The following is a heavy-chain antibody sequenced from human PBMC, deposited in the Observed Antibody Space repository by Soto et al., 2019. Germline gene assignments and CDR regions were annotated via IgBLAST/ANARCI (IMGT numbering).Heavy chain of an antibody. V-gene: IGHV1-18*01. Sequence: APVPVSCRASDYTYPSYGSTWLRQAPGQGLEWLGWISAFKGNTIYAQKVQGRVTMTTDTSTSTAYMELRSLRSDDTAVYYCAREGTNIRKYDYYYYGMDVWGQGTTVTVSS. D-gene: IGHD2-8*01. CDR3: AREGTNIRKYDYYYYGMDV. CDR1: DYTYPSYG. J-gene: IGHJ6*02. CDR2: ISAFKGNT.